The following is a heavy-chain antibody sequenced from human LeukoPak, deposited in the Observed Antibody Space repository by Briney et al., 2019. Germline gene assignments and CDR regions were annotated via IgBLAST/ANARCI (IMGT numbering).Heavy chain of an antibody. D-gene: IGHD3-10*01. CDR2: IYYSGST. J-gene: IGHJ5*02. CDR3: ARAGFYYGSGSPWWFDP. CDR1: GGSISSSSYY. Sequence: SETLSLTCTVSGGSISSSSYYWGWIRQPPGKGLEWIGSIYYSGSTYYNPSLKSRVTISVDTSKNQFSLKLSSVTAADTAVYYCARAGFYYGSGSPWWFDPWGQGTLVTVSS. V-gene: IGHV4-39*07.